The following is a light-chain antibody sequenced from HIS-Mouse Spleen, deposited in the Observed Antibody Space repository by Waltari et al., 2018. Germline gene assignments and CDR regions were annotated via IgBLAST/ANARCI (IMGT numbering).Light chain of an antibody. CDR3: CSYAGSSTLV. Sequence: QSALTQPASVSGSPGQSITISCTGTSIDVGSYNLVPWYQQHPGKAPNLMIYEGSKRPSGVSNRFSGSKSGNTASLTISGLQAEDEADYYCCSYAGSSTLVFGGGTKLTVL. CDR1: SIDVGSYNL. V-gene: IGLV2-23*01. CDR2: EGS. J-gene: IGLJ3*02.